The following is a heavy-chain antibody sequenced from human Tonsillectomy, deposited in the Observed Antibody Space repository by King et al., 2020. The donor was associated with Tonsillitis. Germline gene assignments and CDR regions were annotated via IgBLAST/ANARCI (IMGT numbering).Heavy chain of an antibody. J-gene: IGHJ4*02. Sequence: VQLVESGGGVVQPGGSLRLSCAASGFTFSRYGMHWVRQATGEGLEWVAFILFDGSNKHYADPVEGRFTIPRDNSQNTLYLQLNSLGVDDTAMYYCAKADYWGQGPLVTVSS. CDR2: ILFDGSNK. V-gene: IGHV3-30*02. CDR1: GFTFSRYG. CDR3: AKADY.